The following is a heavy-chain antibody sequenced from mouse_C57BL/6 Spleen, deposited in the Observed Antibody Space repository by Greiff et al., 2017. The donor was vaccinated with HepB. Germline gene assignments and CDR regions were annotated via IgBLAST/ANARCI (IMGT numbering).Heavy chain of an antibody. CDR3: ARGIYYGNVPY. J-gene: IGHJ3*01. CDR1: GFTFSDYR. V-gene: IGHV5-17*01. Sequence: EVKLVESGGGLVKPGGSLKLSCAASGFTFSDYRMHWVRQAPEKGLEWVAYISSGSSTIYYADTVKGRFTISRDNAKNTLFLQMTSLRSEDTAMYYCARGIYYGNVPYWGQGTLVTVSA. D-gene: IGHD2-1*01. CDR2: ISSGSSTI.